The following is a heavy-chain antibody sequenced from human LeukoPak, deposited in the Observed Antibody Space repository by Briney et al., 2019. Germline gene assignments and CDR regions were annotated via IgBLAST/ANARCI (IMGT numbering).Heavy chain of an antibody. V-gene: IGHV1-2*06. Sequence: EASVKVSCKTSGYTFTDYYISWVRQAPGQGLEWMGRINSNSGGTNYAQKFQGRVTMTRDTSINSASMDLIRLTSDDTAVYYCARGRSYEGGFDAWGQGTLVTVSS. CDR2: INSNSGGT. CDR3: ARGRSYEGGFDA. D-gene: IGHD3-16*01. J-gene: IGHJ5*02. CDR1: GYTFTDYY.